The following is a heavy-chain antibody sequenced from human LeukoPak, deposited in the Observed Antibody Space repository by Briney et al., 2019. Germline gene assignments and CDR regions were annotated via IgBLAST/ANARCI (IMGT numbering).Heavy chain of an antibody. J-gene: IGHJ4*02. CDR3: ATILGAPRHFDS. Sequence: PSEPLSLTCAVYGGSFSDYYWSWIRQPTGKGLEWIGEINHSGSTNYNPSLKSRVTTSVDKSKNQFSLKVSSVTAADTAVYYCATILGAPRHFDSWGQGTLVTVSS. CDR1: GGSFSDYY. D-gene: IGHD1-26*01. CDR2: INHSGST. V-gene: IGHV4-34*01.